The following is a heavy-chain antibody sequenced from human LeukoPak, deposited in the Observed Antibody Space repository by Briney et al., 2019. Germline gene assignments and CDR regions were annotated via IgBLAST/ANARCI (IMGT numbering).Heavy chain of an antibody. CDR2: INAGNGNT. J-gene: IGHJ6*02. D-gene: IGHD3-3*01. V-gene: IGHV1-3*01. Sequence: ASVKVSCKASGYTFTSYAMHWVRQAPGQRLEWMGWINAGNGNTKYSQKFQGRVTITRDTSASTAYMELSSLRSEDTAVYYCVRYDFWSGQNPYYYGMDVWGQGTTVTVSS. CDR1: GYTFTSYA. CDR3: VRYDFWSGQNPYYYGMDV.